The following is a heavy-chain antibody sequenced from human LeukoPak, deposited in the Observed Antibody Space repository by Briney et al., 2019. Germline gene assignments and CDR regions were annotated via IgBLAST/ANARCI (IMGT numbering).Heavy chain of an antibody. Sequence: PGGSLRLSCAASGLTFDDFTMHWVRQVPGKGLEWVSGISWNSEAIDYADSVKGRFSISRDNAKNSLYLQMNSLRTEDTAVYYCARSGGYGWDYWGQGTLVTVSS. CDR2: ISWNSEAI. D-gene: IGHD5-12*01. J-gene: IGHJ4*02. CDR1: GLTFDDFT. CDR3: ARSGGYGWDY. V-gene: IGHV3-9*01.